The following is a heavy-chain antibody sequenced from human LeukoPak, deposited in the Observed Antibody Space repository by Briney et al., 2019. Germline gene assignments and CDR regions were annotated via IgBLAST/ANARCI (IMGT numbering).Heavy chain of an antibody. D-gene: IGHD6-13*01. CDR1: GFTFSNAW. CDR2: IRYDGSNK. CDR3: AKGVLGYSSSWVDY. J-gene: IGHJ4*02. Sequence: GGSLRLSCAASGFTFSNAWMSWVRQAPGKGLEWVAFIRYDGSNKYYADSVKGRFTISRDNSKNTLYLQMNSLRAEDTAVYYCAKGVLGYSSSWVDYWGQGTLVTVSS. V-gene: IGHV3-30*02.